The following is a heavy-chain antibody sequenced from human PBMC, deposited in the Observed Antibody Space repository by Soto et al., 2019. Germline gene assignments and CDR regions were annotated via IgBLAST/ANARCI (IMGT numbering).Heavy chain of an antibody. CDR2: INAGNGNT. V-gene: IGHV1-3*01. CDR1: GYTFTSYA. J-gene: IGHJ6*04. CDR3: AGCSEERPGGHYYVMDV. D-gene: IGHD2-15*01. Sequence: GASVKVSCKASGYTFTSYAMHWVRQAPGQRLEWMGWINAGNGNTKYSQKFQGRVTITRDTSASTAYMELSSLRSEDTAVYYCAGCSEERPGGHYYVMDVWSKGNTVTVS.